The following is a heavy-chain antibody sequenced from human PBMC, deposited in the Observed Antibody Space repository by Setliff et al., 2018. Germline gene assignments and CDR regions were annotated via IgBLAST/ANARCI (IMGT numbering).Heavy chain of an antibody. J-gene: IGHJ3*02. D-gene: IGHD3-22*01. CDR3: ARRYEVVIITKTGAFDI. V-gene: IGHV4-39*01. CDR1: GGPINSDRYY. CDR2: ISYSGDT. Sequence: SETLSLTCTVSGGPINSDRYYWEWIRQAPGKGLEWIGRISYSGDTYYSPSLRSRVTISVATSKNQFSLKLRSVTAADTAVYYCARRYEVVIITKTGAFDIWGPGTMVTVSS.